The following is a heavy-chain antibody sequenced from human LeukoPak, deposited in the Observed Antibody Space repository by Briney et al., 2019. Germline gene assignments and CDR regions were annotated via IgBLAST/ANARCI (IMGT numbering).Heavy chain of an antibody. CDR1: GYTFTSYS. CDR3: ARATYYYDSSGYYGDYFDY. CDR2: ISAYNGNT. D-gene: IGHD3-22*01. J-gene: IGHJ4*02. V-gene: IGHV1-18*04. Sequence: ASVKLSCKASGYTFTSYSISWVRQAPGQGLEWMGWISAYNGNTNYAQKLQGRVTVTTDTSTSTAYMELRSLRSDDTAVYYCARATYYYDSSGYYGDYFDYWGQGTLVTVSS.